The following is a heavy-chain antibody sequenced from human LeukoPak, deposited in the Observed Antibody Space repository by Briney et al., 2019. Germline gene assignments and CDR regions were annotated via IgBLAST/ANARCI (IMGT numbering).Heavy chain of an antibody. CDR1: GGTFSSYA. Sequence: GASVKVSCKASGGTFSSYAISWVRQAPGQGLEWMGGIIPIFGTANYAQKFQGRVTITTDESTSTAYMELSSLRSEDTAVYYCARDSHDLWSGSPPPFDYWGQGTLVTVSS. CDR3: ARDSHDLWSGSPPPFDY. V-gene: IGHV1-69*05. D-gene: IGHD3-3*01. CDR2: IIPIFGTA. J-gene: IGHJ4*02.